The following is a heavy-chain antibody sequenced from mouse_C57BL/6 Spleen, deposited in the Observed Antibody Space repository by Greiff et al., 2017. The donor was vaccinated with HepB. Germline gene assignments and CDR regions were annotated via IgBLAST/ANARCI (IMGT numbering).Heavy chain of an antibody. J-gene: IGHJ2*01. CDR1: GYTFTSYW. V-gene: IGHV1-59*01. CDR3: ARRRNYYGSSWDFDY. D-gene: IGHD1-1*01. CDR2: IDPSDSYT. Sequence: QVQLQQPGAELVRPGTSVKLSCKASGYTFTSYWMHWVKQRPGQGLEWIGVIDPSDSYTNYNQKFKGKATLTVDTSSSTAYMQLSSLTSEDSAVYYCARRRNYYGSSWDFDYWGQGTTLTVSS.